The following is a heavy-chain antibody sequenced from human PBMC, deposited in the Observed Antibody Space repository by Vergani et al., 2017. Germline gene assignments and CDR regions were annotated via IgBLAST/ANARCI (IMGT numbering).Heavy chain of an antibody. CDR1: GFTFSSYA. J-gene: IGHJ6*03. V-gene: IGHV3-23*01. CDR2: ISGSGDTT. D-gene: IGHD2-2*01. Sequence: EVQLWESGGALVQPGGSLRLSCAASGFTFSSYAMSWVRQAPGRGLEWVSAISGSGDTTYYADAAQGRFTISRGNSRNTLYLQMNSLRAEDTAVYYCARPPAEARWRADYYDYYMDVWGKGTTVTVSS. CDR3: ARPPAEARWRADYYDYYMDV.